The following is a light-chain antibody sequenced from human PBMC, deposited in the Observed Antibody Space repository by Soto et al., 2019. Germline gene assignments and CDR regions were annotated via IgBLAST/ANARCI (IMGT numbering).Light chain of an antibody. CDR3: QQSYSSPPT. CDR1: QGISNL. CDR2: AAS. J-gene: IGKJ1*01. Sequence: DIQMTQSPSSLSASVGGRITISCRASQGISNLLAWYQQKPGKAPKLLIFAASSLQSGVPSRFSGSRSGPDFTLTISSLQPEDFATYYCQQSYSSPPTFGQGTKVDIK. V-gene: IGKV1-39*01.